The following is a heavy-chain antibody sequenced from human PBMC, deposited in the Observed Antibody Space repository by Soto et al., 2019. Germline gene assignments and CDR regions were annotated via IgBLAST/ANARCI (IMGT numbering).Heavy chain of an antibody. CDR2: MNTNSGNT. V-gene: IGHV1-8*01. D-gene: IGHD3-10*01. Sequence: QVQLVQSGAEVKKPGASVKVSCKASGYTFTSYDINWVRQATGQGLAGMGWMNTNSGNTGYAQKLQGRVTMTRNTAMSTAYMELSSLRSEDTAVYYCARVCPWFGEFYYYYYGMDVWGQGTTVTVSS. CDR1: GYTFTSYD. CDR3: ARVCPWFGEFYYYYYGMDV. J-gene: IGHJ6*02.